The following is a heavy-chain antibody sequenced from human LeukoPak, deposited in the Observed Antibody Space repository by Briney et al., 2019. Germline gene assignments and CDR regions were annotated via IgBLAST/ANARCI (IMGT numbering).Heavy chain of an antibody. J-gene: IGHJ4*02. V-gene: IGHV3-48*04. Sequence: GGSLRLSCAASGFTFSSYSMTWVRQAPGKGLEWVAYISSSRATIFYAESVKGRFTVSRDHAKNSLHLQMNSLRGDDTAVYYCARVDWELLDGDFDCWGQGTLVTVSA. D-gene: IGHD1-26*01. CDR1: GFTFSSYS. CDR2: ISSSRATI. CDR3: ARVDWELLDGDFDC.